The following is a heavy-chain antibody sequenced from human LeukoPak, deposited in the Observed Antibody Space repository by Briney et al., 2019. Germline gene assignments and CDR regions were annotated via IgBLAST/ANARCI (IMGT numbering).Heavy chain of an antibody. D-gene: IGHD4-17*01. Sequence: GGSLRLSCAASGFTFSSYGMHWVRQAPGKGLEWVAVISYDGSNKYYADSVKGRLTISRDNSKNTLYLQMNSLRAEDTAVYYCAKVKTVTKIFDYWGQGTLVTVSS. CDR2: ISYDGSNK. CDR1: GFTFSSYG. CDR3: AKVKTVTKIFDY. J-gene: IGHJ4*02. V-gene: IGHV3-30*18.